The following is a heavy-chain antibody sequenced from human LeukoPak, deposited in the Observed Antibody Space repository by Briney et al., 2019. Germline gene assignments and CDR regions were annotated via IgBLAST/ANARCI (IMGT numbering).Heavy chain of an antibody. CDR1: GYSFTNYR. Sequence: GESLNISCKSSGYSFTNYRIGWVRQMPGKGLEWMGIIYPRDSDTRYSPSFQGQVTISVDKSISTAYLQWSSLKASDTAMYYCARRRDCTSGICYFDYWGQGTLVTVSS. J-gene: IGHJ4*02. V-gene: IGHV5-51*01. CDR2: IYPRDSDT. CDR3: ARRRDCTSGICYFDY. D-gene: IGHD2-8*01.